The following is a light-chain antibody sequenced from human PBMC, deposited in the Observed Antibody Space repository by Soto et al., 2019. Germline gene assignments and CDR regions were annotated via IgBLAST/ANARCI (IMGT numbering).Light chain of an antibody. Sequence: QSVLTQPASVSGSPGQSIAISCTGTSSEVGAYNYVSWYQQYPGKAPKLVIFDVSYRPSGVSNRFSGSKSGNTASLTISGLQAEDEADYYCKSFTTSDTYVFGTGTKSPS. CDR2: DVS. CDR1: SSEVGAYNY. V-gene: IGLV2-14*01. J-gene: IGLJ1*01. CDR3: KSFTTSDTYV.